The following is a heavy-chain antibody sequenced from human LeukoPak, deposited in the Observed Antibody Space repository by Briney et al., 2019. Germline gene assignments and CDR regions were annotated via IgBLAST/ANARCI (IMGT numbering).Heavy chain of an antibody. CDR3: AKETTLTGYSSGLGFNY. Sequence: PSETLSLTCAVSGGSISGWYWSWIRQPPGKGLGWIGHIYDSGTTNYNPSLKSRVTMSVDSSKNQFSLKLTSVTAADTAVYYCAKETTLTGYSSGLGFNYWGQGNLVTVSS. D-gene: IGHD6-19*01. CDR1: GGSISGWY. J-gene: IGHJ4*02. CDR2: IYDSGTT. V-gene: IGHV4-59*01.